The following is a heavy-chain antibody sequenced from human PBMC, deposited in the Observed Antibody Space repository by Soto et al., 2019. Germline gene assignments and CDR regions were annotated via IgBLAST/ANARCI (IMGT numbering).Heavy chain of an antibody. CDR2: ISYDGSNK. J-gene: IGHJ3*02. D-gene: IGHD6-19*01. CDR1: GFTFSSYG. Sequence: GGSLRLSCAASGFTFSSYGMHWVRQAPGKGLEWVAVISYDGSNKYYADSVKGRFTSSRDNSKNTLYLQMNSLRAEDTAVYYCAKDAIKQWLKSPGSAFDIWGQGTMVTVSS. V-gene: IGHV3-30*18. CDR3: AKDAIKQWLKSPGSAFDI.